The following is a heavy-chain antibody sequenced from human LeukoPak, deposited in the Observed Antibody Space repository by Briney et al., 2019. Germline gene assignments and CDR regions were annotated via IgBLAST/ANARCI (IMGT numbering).Heavy chain of an antibody. J-gene: IGHJ4*02. CDR1: GGSISSDY. CDR3: ARGKWLPRDIDY. V-gene: IGHV4-59*01. Sequence: SETLSLTCTVSGGSISSDYWNWIRQPPGEGLEWIGYIYYSGSTNYNPSIKSRVTISVDTSKTQFSLKLTSMTAADTAVYYCARGKWLPRDIDYWGQGTLVTVSS. D-gene: IGHD6-19*01. CDR2: IYYSGST.